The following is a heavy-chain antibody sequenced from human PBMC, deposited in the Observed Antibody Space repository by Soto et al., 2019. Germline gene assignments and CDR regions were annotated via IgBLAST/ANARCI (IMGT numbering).Heavy chain of an antibody. CDR2: ISAYNGNT. V-gene: IGHV1-18*01. CDR1: GYTFTSYG. J-gene: IGHJ4*02. CDR3: ARALGYSSGWYESFDY. Sequence: ASVKVSCKASGYTFTSYGISWGRQAPGQGLEWMGWISAYNGNTNYAQKLQGRVTMTTDTSTSTAYMELRSLRSDDTAVYYCARALGYSSGWYESFDYWGQGTLVTVSS. D-gene: IGHD6-19*01.